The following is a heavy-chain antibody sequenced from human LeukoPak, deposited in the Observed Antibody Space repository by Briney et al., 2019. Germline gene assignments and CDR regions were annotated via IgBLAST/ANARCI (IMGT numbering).Heavy chain of an antibody. CDR2: ISYDGSNK. CDR1: GFTFSSYG. V-gene: IGHV3-30*18. J-gene: IGHJ3*02. Sequence: PGGSLRLSCAASGFTFSSYGMHWVRQAPGKGLEWVAVISYDGSNKYYADSVKGRFTISSDNSKNTLYLQMNSLRAEDTAVYYCANDAFDIWGQGTMVTVSS. CDR3: ANDAFDI.